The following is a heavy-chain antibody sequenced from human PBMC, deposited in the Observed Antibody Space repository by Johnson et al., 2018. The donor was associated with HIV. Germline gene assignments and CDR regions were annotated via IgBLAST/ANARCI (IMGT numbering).Heavy chain of an antibody. CDR1: GITFSSYG. CDR2: ISYDGSNK. V-gene: IGHV3-30*19. D-gene: IGHD6-13*01. Sequence: QVQLVESGGGVVQPGGSLRLSCAASGITFSSYGMHWVRQAPGKGLEWVAVISYDGSNKYYADSVKGRFTISRDNSKNTLYLQMNSLRAEDTAVYYCARELGSRWYGAFDIWGQGTMVTVSS. J-gene: IGHJ3*02. CDR3: ARELGSRWYGAFDI.